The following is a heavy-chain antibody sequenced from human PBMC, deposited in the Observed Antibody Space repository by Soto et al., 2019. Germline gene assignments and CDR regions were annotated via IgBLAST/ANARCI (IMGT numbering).Heavy chain of an antibody. J-gene: IGHJ4*02. CDR3: ARNLKDYDFWSGSNTDPEPSLDY. V-gene: IGHV1-8*03. D-gene: IGHD3-3*01. CDR1: GYTNTIYH. CDR2: MNPNSGNT. Sequence: SLNLSCKTSGYTNTIYHSNCGIQEKRQGLEWMGWMNPNSGNTGYAQKFQGRVTITADKSTSTAYMELSSLRSEDTAVYYCARNLKDYDFWSGSNTDPEPSLDYWGQGTLVTVSS.